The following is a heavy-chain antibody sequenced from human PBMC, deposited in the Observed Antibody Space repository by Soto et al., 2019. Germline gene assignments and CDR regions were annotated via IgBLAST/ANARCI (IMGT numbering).Heavy chain of an antibody. V-gene: IGHV3-48*03. CDR2: ISSSGSTI. D-gene: IGHD3-22*01. CDR1: GVNSSRYD. J-gene: IGHJ4*01. Sequence: GEYRRHCYAGSGVNSSRYDKNWFRQAPGKELEWVSYISSSGSTIYYADSVKGRFTISRDNAKNSLHLQMNSLRAEDTAVYYCARDKLYFLDISRYPDSIDYPG. CDR3: ARDKLYFLDISRYPDSIDY.